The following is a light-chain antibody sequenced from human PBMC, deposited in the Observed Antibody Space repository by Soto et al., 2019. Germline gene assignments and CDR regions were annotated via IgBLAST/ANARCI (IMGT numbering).Light chain of an antibody. CDR2: GAS. J-gene: IGKJ1*01. CDR1: QSVSIN. V-gene: IGKV3-15*01. CDR3: QQYNSWPRTWT. Sequence: EELMTQSPATLSLSPGERATLSCRASQSVSINLAWYQQKPGQAPRLLIYGASTRATGIPARFSGSGSGTEFTLTISSLQSEDFAVYHCQQYNSWPRTWTFGQGTKVDIK.